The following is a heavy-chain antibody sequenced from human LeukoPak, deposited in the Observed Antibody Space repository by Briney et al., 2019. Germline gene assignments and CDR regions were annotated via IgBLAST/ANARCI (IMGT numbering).Heavy chain of an antibody. CDR1: GGSISSSNYY. CDR3: AGDSYGMDV. J-gene: IGHJ6*02. CDR2: IYYSGST. Sequence: SETLSLTCTVSGGSISSSNYYWAWIRQPPGKGLEWIGTIYYSGSTYYNPSLKSRVTISVDTSKNQFSLNLISVTAADTAVYYCAGDSYGMDVWGQGTTVTVAS. D-gene: IGHD3-22*01. V-gene: IGHV4-39*01.